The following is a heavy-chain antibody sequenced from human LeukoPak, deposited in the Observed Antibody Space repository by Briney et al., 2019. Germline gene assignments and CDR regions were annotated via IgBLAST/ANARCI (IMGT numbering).Heavy chain of an antibody. CDR3: ARDGPARGFDY. CDR2: ISSSSSYI. Sequence: PGGSLRLSCAASGCTFSSYSMNWVRQAPGKGLEWVSSISSSSSYIYYADSVKGRFTISRDNAKNSPYLQMNSLRAEDTAVYYCARDGPARGFDYWGQGTLVTVSS. V-gene: IGHV3-21*01. D-gene: IGHD6-6*01. J-gene: IGHJ4*02. CDR1: GCTFSSYS.